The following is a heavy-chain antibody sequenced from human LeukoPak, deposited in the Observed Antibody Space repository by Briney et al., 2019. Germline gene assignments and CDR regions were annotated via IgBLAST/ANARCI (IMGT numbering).Heavy chain of an antibody. CDR1: GGTFSSYS. CDR2: INPNTAGT. J-gene: IGHJ6*03. CDR3: ATSAGDYRAGHYYYMGV. Sequence: ASVKVSCKGSGGTFSSYSISWVRQAPGQGLEWMGWINPNTAGTNYAQKFLGGVTLTWDTSISTAYMELNRLTSDDTAVYYCATSAGDYRAGHYYYMGVWGKGTSVTVSS. D-gene: IGHD4-11*01. V-gene: IGHV1-2*02.